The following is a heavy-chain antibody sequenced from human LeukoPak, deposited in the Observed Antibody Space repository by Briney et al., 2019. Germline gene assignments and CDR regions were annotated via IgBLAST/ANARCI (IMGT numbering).Heavy chain of an antibody. CDR3: VRENYSSGWYGIIDY. D-gene: IGHD6-19*01. V-gene: IGHV4-59*01. CDR2: IYYSGNT. Sequence: KPSETLSLTSTVSGGSISNYYWSWIRQPPGKGLEWIGYIYYSGNTNYNPSFKSRVTISVDTSKNQFSLKLSSVTAADTAVYYCVRENYSSGWYGIIDYWGQGTLVTVSS. CDR1: GGSISNYY. J-gene: IGHJ4*02.